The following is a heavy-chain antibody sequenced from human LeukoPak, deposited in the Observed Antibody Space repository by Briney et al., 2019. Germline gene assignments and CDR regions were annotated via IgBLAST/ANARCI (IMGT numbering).Heavy chain of an antibody. V-gene: IGHV3-74*01. D-gene: IGHD5/OR15-5a*01. J-gene: IGHJ3*02. CDR3: ARGVSGTGPDI. Sequence: GGSLRLSCAASGFTFSSYWMHWVRQAPGKGLVWVSRIKTDGSSTDYADSVKGGLTISRDNAKNTMYLQMNSLRAEDTAVYYCARGVSGTGPDIWGLGTMVTVSS. CDR2: IKTDGSST. CDR1: GFTFSSYW.